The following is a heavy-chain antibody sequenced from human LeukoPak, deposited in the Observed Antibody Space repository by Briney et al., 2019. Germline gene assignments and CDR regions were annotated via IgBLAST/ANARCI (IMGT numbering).Heavy chain of an antibody. J-gene: IGHJ2*01. V-gene: IGHV4-59*12. CDR1: GASITNNH. CDR3: AREIAVAGTYWYFDL. Sequence: PSETLSLTCTVSGASITNNHWTWIRQPPGKGLEYIGYISYTGSTNYNPSLESRLNMSLDTSKNQISLKLKSVTAADTAVYYCAREIAVAGTYWYFDLWGRGTLVTVSS. D-gene: IGHD6-19*01. CDR2: ISYTGST.